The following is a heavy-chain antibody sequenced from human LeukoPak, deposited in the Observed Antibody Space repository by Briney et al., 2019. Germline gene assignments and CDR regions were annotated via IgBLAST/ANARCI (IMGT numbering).Heavy chain of an antibody. CDR3: ARGNNRVAAAGTEGYFDY. V-gene: IGHV3-21*01. CDR1: GFTFSSYS. D-gene: IGHD6-13*01. J-gene: IGHJ4*02. Sequence: GGSLRLSCAASGFTFSSYSMNWVRQAPGKGLEWVSSISSSSSYIYYADSVKGRFTISRDNAKNSLYLQMNSLRAEDTAVYYCARGNNRVAAAGTEGYFDYWGQGTLVTVSS. CDR2: ISSSSSYI.